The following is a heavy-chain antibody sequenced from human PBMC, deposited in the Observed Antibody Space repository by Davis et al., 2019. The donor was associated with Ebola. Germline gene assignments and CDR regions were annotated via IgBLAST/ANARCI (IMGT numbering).Heavy chain of an antibody. V-gene: IGHV5-51*01. D-gene: IGHD6-19*01. J-gene: IGHJ4*02. CDR1: GYSFTSYW. Sequence: GESLKISCKGSGYSFTSYWIGWVRQLPGKGLEWIGIIYPGDSDTRYSPSFQGQVTISADKSISTAYLQWSSLKASDTAMYYCARRDDSSGWSPFDYWGQGTLVTVSS. CDR2: IYPGDSDT. CDR3: ARRDDSSGWSPFDY.